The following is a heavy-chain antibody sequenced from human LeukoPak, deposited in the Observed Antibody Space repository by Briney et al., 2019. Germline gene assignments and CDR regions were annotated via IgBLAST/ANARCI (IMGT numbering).Heavy chain of an antibody. V-gene: IGHV4-59*01. D-gene: IGHD3-10*01. J-gene: IGHJ6*02. CDR3: ARVPYYYGSGSNGYYYYGMDV. Sequence: SETLSLTCTVSAGSLSSYYWSWIRQPPGKGLEWIGYIYYSGSTNYNPSLKSRVTISVDTSKNQFSLKLSSVTAADTAVYYCARVPYYYGSGSNGYYYYGMDVWGQGTTVTVSS. CDR1: AGSLSSYY. CDR2: IYYSGST.